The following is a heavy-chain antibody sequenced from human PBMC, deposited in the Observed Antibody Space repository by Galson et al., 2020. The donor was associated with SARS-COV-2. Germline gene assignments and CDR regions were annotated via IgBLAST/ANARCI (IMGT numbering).Heavy chain of an antibody. CDR3: ARDRYCTNGVCYRGYYGMDV. CDR1: GFTFSSYW. J-gene: IGHJ6*02. Sequence: GGSLRLSCAASGFTFSSYWMSWVRQAPGKGLEWVANIKQDGSEKYYVDSVKGRFTISRDNAKNSLYLQMNSLRAEDTAVYYCARDRYCTNGVCYRGYYGMDVWGQGTTVTVSS. CDR2: IKQDGSEK. V-gene: IGHV3-7*03. D-gene: IGHD2-8*01.